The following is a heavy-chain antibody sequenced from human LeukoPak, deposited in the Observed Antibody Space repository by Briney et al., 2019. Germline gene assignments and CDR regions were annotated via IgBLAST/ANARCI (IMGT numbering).Heavy chain of an antibody. Sequence: GGSLRLSCAASGFSFSNYAMNWVRQAPGKGLEWVAHINQDGSKEYYMDSVKARFTISRDNAKNSLSLQMNSLRAEDTAVYYCVRDGGVSGYDLLDYWGQGTLVTVSS. V-gene: IGHV3-7*01. CDR2: INQDGSKE. CDR1: GFSFSNYA. D-gene: IGHD5-12*01. CDR3: VRDGGVSGYDLLDY. J-gene: IGHJ4*02.